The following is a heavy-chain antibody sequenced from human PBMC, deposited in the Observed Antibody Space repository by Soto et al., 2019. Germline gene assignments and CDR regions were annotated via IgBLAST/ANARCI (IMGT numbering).Heavy chain of an antibody. Sequence: QVQLQESGPGLVKASQTLSLTCTVSGASISGSDHYWSWIRQPPGKGLEWIGHLSYTGNSYPPYYNPSLQSRPTMSLDTPKHQFSLSMTSVTAADTAGYFCAPSGRSLLDYWGQGALVSVSS. CDR1: GASISGSDHY. D-gene: IGHD1-26*01. CDR3: APSGRSLLDY. CDR2: LSYTGNSYPP. V-gene: IGHV4-30-4*01. J-gene: IGHJ4*02.